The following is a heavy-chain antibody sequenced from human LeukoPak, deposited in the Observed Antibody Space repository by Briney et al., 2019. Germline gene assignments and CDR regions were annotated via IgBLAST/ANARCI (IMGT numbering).Heavy chain of an antibody. J-gene: IGHJ4*02. Sequence: ASVKVSCKASGGTFSSYAINWVRQAPGQGLEWMGRIIPILGIANYAQKFQGRVTITADKSTSTAYMELSSLRSEDTAVYYCAIAELRYYFDYWGQGTLVTVSS. CDR1: GGTFSSYA. CDR2: IIPILGIA. V-gene: IGHV1-69*04. CDR3: AIAELRYYFDY. D-gene: IGHD3-16*01.